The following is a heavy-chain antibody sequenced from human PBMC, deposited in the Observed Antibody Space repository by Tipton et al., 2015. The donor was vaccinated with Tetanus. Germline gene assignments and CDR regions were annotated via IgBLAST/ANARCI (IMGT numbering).Heavy chain of an antibody. CDR3: ARDILGTNRFDP. V-gene: IGHV1-69*11. J-gene: IGHJ5*02. D-gene: IGHD1-14*01. CDR2: IIPKVGTP. CDR1: GGTFNSYS. Sequence: QLVQSGAEVKKPGSSVKVSCKASGGTFNSYSFSWVRQAPGQGLEWVGSIIPKVGTPTYPQRFQGGVTITADESTSTVYMELSSLRSEDTAVYYCARDILGTNRFDPWGQGTLVTVSS.